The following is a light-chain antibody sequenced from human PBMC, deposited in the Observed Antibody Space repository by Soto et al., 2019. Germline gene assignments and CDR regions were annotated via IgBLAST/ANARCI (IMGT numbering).Light chain of an antibody. Sequence: QLVLPQSPSASASLGASVKLTCTLSSGHSNYAIAWHQQQPEKGPRYLMKVNSGGSHIKGDGIPDRFSGSSSGAERYLFIASLQSEDEADYYCQTWGTGSAIVVFGGGTQPTVL. J-gene: IGLJ7*01. CDR1: SGHSNYA. CDR3: QTWGTGSAIVV. CDR2: VNSGGSH. V-gene: IGLV4-69*01.